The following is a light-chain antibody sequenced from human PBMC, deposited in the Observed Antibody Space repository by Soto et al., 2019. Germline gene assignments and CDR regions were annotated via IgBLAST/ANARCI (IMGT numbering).Light chain of an antibody. CDR3: QQCDKWPTWT. J-gene: IGKJ1*01. CDR1: QSVSRD. Sequence: EIVLTQSPATLSVSPGERATLSCRASQSVSRDLAWYQQKPGQAPRLLIYGASTRAPSIPARFSGSGSGTDFTLTISSLQSEDFAVYYCQQCDKWPTWTFGQGTKVENK. CDR2: GAS. V-gene: IGKV3-15*01.